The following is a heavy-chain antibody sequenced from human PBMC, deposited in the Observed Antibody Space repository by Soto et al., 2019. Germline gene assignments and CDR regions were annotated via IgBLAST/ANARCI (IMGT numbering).Heavy chain of an antibody. Sequence: PSETLSLTCAVSGYSISSSNWWGWIRQPPGKGLEWIGYIYYSGTTYYNPSLKSRVTMSVDTSKNQFSLKLTSVTAVDTAVYYCARVYDPYDFWSGYKAGNWFDPWGQGTLVTVSS. J-gene: IGHJ5*02. V-gene: IGHV4-28*03. CDR2: IYYSGTT. D-gene: IGHD3-3*01. CDR3: ARVYDPYDFWSGYKAGNWFDP. CDR1: GYSISSSNW.